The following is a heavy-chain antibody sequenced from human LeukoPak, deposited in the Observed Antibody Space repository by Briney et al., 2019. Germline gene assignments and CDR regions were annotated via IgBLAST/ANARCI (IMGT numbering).Heavy chain of an antibody. Sequence: GGSLRLSCAASGFTVSSNYMSWVRQAPGKGLEWVSVIYSGGSTYYADSVKGRFTISRDNSNNTLYLQMNSLRAEDTAVYYCARGPVATSPFDNWGQGTLVTVSS. CDR1: GFTVSSNY. CDR3: ARGPVATSPFDN. D-gene: IGHD5-12*01. V-gene: IGHV3-53*01. CDR2: IYSGGST. J-gene: IGHJ4*02.